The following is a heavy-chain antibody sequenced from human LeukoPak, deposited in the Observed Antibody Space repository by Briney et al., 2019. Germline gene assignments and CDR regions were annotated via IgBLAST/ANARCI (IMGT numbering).Heavy chain of an antibody. J-gene: IGHJ4*02. CDR1: GFTFSSYG. V-gene: IGHV3-30*02. Sequence: GGSLRLSCATSGFTFSSYGMHWVRQAPGKGLEWVAFIRHDGSNKYYANSVKGRFTISRDNSKNTLYLQMNSLRAEDTAVYYCARAVGAGVDYWGQGTLVTVSS. CDR2: IRHDGSNK. D-gene: IGHD1-26*01. CDR3: ARAVGAGVDY.